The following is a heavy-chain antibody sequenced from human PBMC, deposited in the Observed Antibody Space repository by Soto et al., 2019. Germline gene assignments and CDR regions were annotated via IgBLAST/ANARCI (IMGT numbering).Heavy chain of an antibody. CDR2: IYYSGST. J-gene: IGHJ6*02. Sequence: PSETLSLTCTVSGGSISSGDYYWSWIRQPPGKGLEWIGYIYYSGSTYYNPSLKSRVTISVDTSKNQFSLKLSSVTAADTAVYYCARKYTVTRYYYYYYGIDVCGQGTTVTVYS. CDR1: GGSISSGDYY. D-gene: IGHD4-17*01. CDR3: ARKYTVTRYYYYYYGIDV. V-gene: IGHV4-30-4*01.